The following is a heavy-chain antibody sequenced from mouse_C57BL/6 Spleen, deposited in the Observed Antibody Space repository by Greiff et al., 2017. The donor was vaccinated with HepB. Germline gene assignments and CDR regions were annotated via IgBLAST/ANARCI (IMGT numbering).Heavy chain of an antibody. J-gene: IGHJ2*01. D-gene: IGHD3-2*02. CDR2: ISSGGSYT. V-gene: IGHV5-6*01. Sequence: EVKVIESGGDLVKPGGSLKLSCAASGFTFSSYGMSWVRQTPDKRLEWVATISSGGSYTYYPDSVKGRFTISRDNAKNTLYLQMSSLKSEDTAMYYCARHDSSGCFDYWGQGTTLTVSS. CDR1: GFTFSSYG. CDR3: ARHDSSGCFDY.